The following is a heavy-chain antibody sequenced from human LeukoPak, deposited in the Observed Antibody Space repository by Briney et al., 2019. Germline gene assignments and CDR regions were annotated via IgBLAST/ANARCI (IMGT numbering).Heavy chain of an antibody. CDR1: GGTFSSSA. CDR2: LIPIFGTA. V-gene: IGHV1-69*13. D-gene: IGHD3-10*01. J-gene: IGHJ4*02. Sequence: SVKVSCKASGGTFSSSAISWVRPAPGQGLEWMGGLIPIFGTANYAQKFQGRVTITADESTSTAYMELSSLRSEHTAVYYCARDRWYGSGSYLYWGQGTLVTVSS. CDR3: ARDRWYGSGSYLY.